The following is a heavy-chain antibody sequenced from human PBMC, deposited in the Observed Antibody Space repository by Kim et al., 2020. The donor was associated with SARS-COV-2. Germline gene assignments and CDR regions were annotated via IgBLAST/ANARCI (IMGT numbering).Heavy chain of an antibody. V-gene: IGHV1-46*01. CDR2: GGST. Sequence: GGSTSYEQKCQGRGTMTRDTSTSTVYMELSSLRSEDTAVYYCAREGPSDYWGQGTLVTVSS. J-gene: IGHJ4*02. CDR3: AREGPSDY.